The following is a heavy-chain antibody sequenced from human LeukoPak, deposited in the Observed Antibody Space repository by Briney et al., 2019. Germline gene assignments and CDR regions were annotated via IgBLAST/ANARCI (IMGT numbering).Heavy chain of an antibody. CDR1: GFTFSTYG. CDR3: ARAVGPFDY. D-gene: IGHD3-16*01. J-gene: IGHJ4*02. CDR2: IWPDGSYK. Sequence: PGRSLRLSCATSGFTFSTYGIHWVRQAPGKGLEWVAVIWPDGSYKYYADSVKGRFTISRDNSKNTLYVQMNTLRDEDTAGYYCARAVGPFDYWGQGTLVTVSS. V-gene: IGHV3-33*01.